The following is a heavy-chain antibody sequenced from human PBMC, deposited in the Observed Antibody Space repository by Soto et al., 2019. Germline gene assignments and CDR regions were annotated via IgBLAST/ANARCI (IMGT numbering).Heavy chain of an antibody. V-gene: IGHV1-69*01. CDR1: GDTDREYV. J-gene: IGHJ6*02. Sequence: GASVKVSCKGSGDTDREYVSGWGRQAPGQGLEWMGGIFPKFGTTYSAQKLQDRLTITADESTSTVYMQLSSLRLDDTAVYYCEAEMTFGKLSVVWGQGTTVTVSS. CDR2: IFPKFGTT. D-gene: IGHD3-16*02. CDR3: EAEMTFGKLSVV.